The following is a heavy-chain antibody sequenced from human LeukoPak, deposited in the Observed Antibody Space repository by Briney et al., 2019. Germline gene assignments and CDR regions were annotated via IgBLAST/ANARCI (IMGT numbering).Heavy chain of an antibody. CDR3: ARARHSSGWRGTYFDY. CDR1: GFTFSSLD. J-gene: IGHJ4*02. D-gene: IGHD6-25*01. Sequence: GGSLRLSCAASGFTFSSLDMHWVRQATGKGLEWVSGIAIAGDTYYPASVKGRFTISREDAKNSLYLQMNSLRAGDTAVYYCARARHSSGWRGTYFDYWGQGTLVTVSS. V-gene: IGHV3-13*01. CDR2: IAIAGDT.